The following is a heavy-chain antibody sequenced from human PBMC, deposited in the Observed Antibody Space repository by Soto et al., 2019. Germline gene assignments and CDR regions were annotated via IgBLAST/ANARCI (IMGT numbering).Heavy chain of an antibody. CDR3: ARGRAASRYYYGMDV. Sequence: SETLSLTWSVSGGSISNGDYYWSWIRQPPGKGLEWMGYIHYSGSTYYNPSLKSRLTISIDTSNNQFSLKVSSVTAADTAVYYCARGRAASRYYYGMDVWGQGTTVTGSS. J-gene: IGHJ6*02. V-gene: IGHV4-30-4*01. CDR1: GGSISNGDYY. D-gene: IGHD6-25*01. CDR2: IHYSGST.